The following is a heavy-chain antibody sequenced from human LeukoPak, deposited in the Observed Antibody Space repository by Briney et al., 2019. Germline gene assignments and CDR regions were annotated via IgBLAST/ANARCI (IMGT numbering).Heavy chain of an antibody. Sequence: GGSLRLSCAASGFTFSSYAMHWVRQAPGKGLEWVAVISYDGSNKYYADSVKGRFTISRDNSKNTLFLQMNSLRAEDTAVYYCARSNYYDSRSWGFDIWGQGTMVTVSS. D-gene: IGHD3-22*01. CDR1: GFTFSSYA. J-gene: IGHJ3*02. V-gene: IGHV3-30*04. CDR3: ARSNYYDSRSWGFDI. CDR2: ISYDGSNK.